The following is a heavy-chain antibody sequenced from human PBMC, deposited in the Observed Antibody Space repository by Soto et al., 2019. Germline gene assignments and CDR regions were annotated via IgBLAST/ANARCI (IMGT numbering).Heavy chain of an antibody. CDR3: ARWYSSGWYNWFVP. CDR2: INAGNGNT. J-gene: IGHJ5*02. CDR1: GYTFTSYS. D-gene: IGHD6-19*01. Sequence: ASVKVSCKASGYTFTSYSMHWVRQAPGQRLEWMGWINAGNGNTKYSQKFQGRVTITRDTSASTAYMELSSLRSEDTAVYYCARWYSSGWYNWFVPWGQGTLVTVSS. V-gene: IGHV1-3*01.